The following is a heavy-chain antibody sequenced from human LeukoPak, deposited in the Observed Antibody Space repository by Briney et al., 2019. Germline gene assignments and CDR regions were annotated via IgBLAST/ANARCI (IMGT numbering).Heavy chain of an antibody. CDR2: IKEDGSEK. Sequence: GGSLRLSCAASIWIFRNHWMNWVRLAPGRGLEWVANIKEDGSEKYYVDSVKGRFTISRDNAKNSLYLQMNSLRAEDTAVYYCARARYSNSWLVWGRGTLVTVSS. J-gene: IGHJ4*02. D-gene: IGHD6-13*01. CDR1: IWIFRNHW. V-gene: IGHV3-7*01. CDR3: ARARYSNSWLV.